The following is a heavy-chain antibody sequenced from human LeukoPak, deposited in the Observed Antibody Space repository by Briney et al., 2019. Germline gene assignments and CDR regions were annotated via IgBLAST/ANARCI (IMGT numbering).Heavy chain of an antibody. V-gene: IGHV3-74*01. J-gene: IGHJ4*02. D-gene: IGHD3-16*01. Sequence: PGGSLRLSCRVSGFTFNTYWMHWVRQAPGKGLVWVSRMNNDGRVISYADSVKGRFTISRDNAKNTLYLQMNSLRAEDTAVYYCAREFEATGFWALDYWGQGTLVTVSS. CDR2: MNNDGRVI. CDR3: AREFEATGFWALDY. CDR1: GFTFNTYW.